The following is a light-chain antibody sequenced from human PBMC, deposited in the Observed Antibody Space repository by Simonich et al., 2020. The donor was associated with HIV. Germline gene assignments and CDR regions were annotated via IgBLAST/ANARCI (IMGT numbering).Light chain of an antibody. J-gene: IGKJ4*01. CDR1: QSISSN. CDR2: GAS. V-gene: IGKV3D-15*01. CDR3: QQYSNWPLT. Sequence: EIVMTQSPATLSVSPGERATLSCRASQSISSNLAWYQQKPGQAPRLLIYGASTRATGIPARFSGSGSGTEFTLTISSLKSEDFAVYYCQQYSNWPLTFGGGTKVEIK.